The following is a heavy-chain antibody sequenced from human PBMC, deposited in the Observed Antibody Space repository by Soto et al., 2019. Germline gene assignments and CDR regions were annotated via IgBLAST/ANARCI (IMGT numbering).Heavy chain of an antibody. CDR3: AKPRGAMIYAISVYGMDV. CDR1: GFSFSSFA. CDR2: ISGSADST. Sequence: EVQLLESGGGFIHPGGSLRLSCAASGFSFSSFAMNWVRQAPGKGLEWVSIISGSADSTFYADSVKGRFTISRDNSKSTLYLPINSLRAEDTAVYYCAKPRGAMIYAISVYGMDVWGQGTTVTVSS. D-gene: IGHD2-8*01. J-gene: IGHJ6*02. V-gene: IGHV3-23*01.